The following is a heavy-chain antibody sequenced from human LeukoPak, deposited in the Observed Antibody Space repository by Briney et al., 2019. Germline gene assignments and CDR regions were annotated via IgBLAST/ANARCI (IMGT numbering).Heavy chain of an antibody. J-gene: IGHJ4*02. CDR1: GFTFDDYA. CDR3: ANLDDILTGAPN. D-gene: IGHD3-9*01. CDR2: ISWNSGSI. V-gene: IGHV3-9*01. Sequence: GGSLRLSCAASGFTFDDYAMHWVRQAPGKGLEWVSGISWNSGSIGYADSVKGRFTISRDNAKNSLYLQMNSLRAEDTALYYSANLDDILTGAPNWGQGTLVTVSS.